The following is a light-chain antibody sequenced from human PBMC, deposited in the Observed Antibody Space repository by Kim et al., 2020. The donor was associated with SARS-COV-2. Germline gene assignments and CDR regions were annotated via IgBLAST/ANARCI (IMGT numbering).Light chain of an antibody. J-gene: IGKJ2*01. CDR2: AAS. V-gene: IGKV1-12*01. CDR3: QQANSFPYT. CDR1: QDISRW. Sequence: DIHMTQSPSFVSASVGDRVTITCRASQDISRWLAWYQQKPGRAPKLLIHAASSLQSGVPSRFNGSGSGTDFTLTVSSLQPEDFATYYCQQANSFPYTFGQGTKLEI.